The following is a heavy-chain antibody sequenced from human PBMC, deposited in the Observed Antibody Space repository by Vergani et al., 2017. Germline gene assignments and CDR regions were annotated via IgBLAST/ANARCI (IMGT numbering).Heavy chain of an antibody. CDR1: GFTFSNYA. D-gene: IGHD3-10*01. CDR2: ISGSGVSA. Sequence: EVQLLQSGGGVIQPGGSVRLSCAASGFTFSNYAMNWVRQAPGKGLEWVSGISGSGVSAYYTDSVKGRFTISRDNSKNMLFLQMNNLRTEDTAIYYCAXQYFVSGNYLFDYWCQGTLVTVSS. V-gene: IGHV3-23*01. J-gene: IGHJ4*02. CDR3: AXQYFVSGNYLFDY.